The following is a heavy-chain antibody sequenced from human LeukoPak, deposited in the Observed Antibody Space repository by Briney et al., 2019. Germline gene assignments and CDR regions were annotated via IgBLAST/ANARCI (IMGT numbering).Heavy chain of an antibody. V-gene: IGHV3-30*02. CDR2: IRYDGSNK. J-gene: IGHJ4*02. D-gene: IGHD1-7*01. CDR1: GFTFSSYG. CDR3: ASRRPMEL. Sequence: GGSLRLSCAASGFTFSSYGMHWVRQAPGKGLERVAFIRYDGSNKYYADSVKGRFTISRDNAKNSLYLQMNSLRAEDTAVYYCASRRPMELWGQGTLVTVSS.